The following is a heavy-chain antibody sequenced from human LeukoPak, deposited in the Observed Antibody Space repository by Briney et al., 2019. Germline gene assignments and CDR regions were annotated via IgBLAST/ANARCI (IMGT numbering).Heavy chain of an antibody. V-gene: IGHV1-18*01. CDR3: ARERYCSGGSCYSDYYYGMDV. CDR2: ISAYNGNT. CDR1: GYTVTSYG. J-gene: IGHJ6*02. Sequence: ASVKVSCKASGYTVTSYGISWVRQAPGQGLEWMGWISAYNGNTNYAQKLQGRVTMTTDTSTSTAYMELRSLRSDDTAVYYCARERYCSGGSCYSDYYYGMDVWGQGTTVTVSS. D-gene: IGHD2-15*01.